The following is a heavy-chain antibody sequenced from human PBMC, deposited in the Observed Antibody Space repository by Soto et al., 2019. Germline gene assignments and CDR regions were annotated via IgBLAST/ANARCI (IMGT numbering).Heavy chain of an antibody. CDR1: GGTISSSSG. CDR3: VILYSSGYYSNAEYFQH. D-gene: IGHD3-22*01. Sequence: SETLSLTCAVSGGTISSSSGWSWVSQPPGKGLEWIGEIYHSGSTNYNPSLKSRVTISVDKSKNQFSPKLSSVTAADTALYYCVILYSSGYYSNAEYFQHWGQGTLVTVSS. V-gene: IGHV4-4*02. CDR2: IYHSGST. J-gene: IGHJ1*01.